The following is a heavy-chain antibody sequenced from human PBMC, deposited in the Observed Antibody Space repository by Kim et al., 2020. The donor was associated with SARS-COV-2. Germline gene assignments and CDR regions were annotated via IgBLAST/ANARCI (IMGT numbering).Heavy chain of an antibody. CDR2: INHSGST. D-gene: IGHD2-2*01. CDR3: ARGERARRLERYQLLRNMSYSGSWYFDY. CDR1: GGSFSGYY. J-gene: IGHJ4*02. Sequence: SETLSLTCAVYGGSFSGYYWSWIRQPPGKGLEWIGEINHSGSTNYNPSLKSRVTISVDTSKNQFSLKLSSVTAADTAVYYCARGERARRLERYQLLRNMSYSGSWYFDYWGQGTLVTVSS. V-gene: IGHV4-34*01.